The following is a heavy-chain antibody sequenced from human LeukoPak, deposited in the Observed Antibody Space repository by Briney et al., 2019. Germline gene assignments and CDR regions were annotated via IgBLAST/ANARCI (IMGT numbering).Heavy chain of an antibody. V-gene: IGHV1-18*01. CDR2: ISAYNGDT. D-gene: IGHD6-19*01. J-gene: IGHJ6*03. Sequence: ASVTVSCKASGYTFTSYGISWVRQAPGQGLEWMGWISAYNGDTNYAQKLQSRVTMTTDTSTSTAYMELRSLRSDDTAVYYCARDAALGIAVAKGYYYYYYMDVWGKGTTVTVSS. CDR3: ARDAALGIAVAKGYYYYYYMDV. CDR1: GYTFTSYG.